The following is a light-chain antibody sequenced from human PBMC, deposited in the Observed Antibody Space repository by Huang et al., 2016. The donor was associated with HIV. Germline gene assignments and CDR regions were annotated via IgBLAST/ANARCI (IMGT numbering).Light chain of an antibody. CDR3: QQYNSYRT. CDR2: KES. J-gene: IGKJ1*01. V-gene: IGKV1-5*03. Sequence: DIQMTQSPSTLSASVGDRVTITCRARQSISNYLAWYQQKPGKAPKLRIYKESTLESGVPSRFSGSGSGTEFTLTISSLQPDDFATYYCQQYNSYRTFGQGTKVEIK. CDR1: QSISNY.